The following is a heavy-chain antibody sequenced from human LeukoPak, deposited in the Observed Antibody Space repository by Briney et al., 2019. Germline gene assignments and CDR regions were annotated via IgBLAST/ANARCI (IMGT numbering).Heavy chain of an antibody. Sequence: GASVKVSCKASGYTFTSYGISWVRQAPGQGLEWMGWISAYNGNTNYAQKLQGRVTMTTDTSTSTAYMELRSLRSDDTAVYYCARVGAGVSSLGWYFDYWGQGTLVTVSS. V-gene: IGHV1-18*01. D-gene: IGHD1-26*01. J-gene: IGHJ4*02. CDR3: ARVGAGVSSLGWYFDY. CDR2: ISAYNGNT. CDR1: GYTFTSYG.